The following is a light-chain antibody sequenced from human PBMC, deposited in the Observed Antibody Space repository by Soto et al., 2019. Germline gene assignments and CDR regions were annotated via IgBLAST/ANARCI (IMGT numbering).Light chain of an antibody. CDR2: STS. J-gene: IGLJ1*01. V-gene: IGLV1-44*01. CDR1: SSNIGSNT. CDR3: AAWDDRLDVYV. Sequence: QSALTQPPSASGTPGQIVAISCSGSSSNIGSNTVTWYQQLPGTAPKLLIYSTSQRSSGVPGRFSGSKSGASASPSISGLQSEDEADYYCAAWDDRLDVYVFGTGTKLTVL.